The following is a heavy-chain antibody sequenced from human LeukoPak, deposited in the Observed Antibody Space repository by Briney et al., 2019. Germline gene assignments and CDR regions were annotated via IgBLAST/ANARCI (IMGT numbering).Heavy chain of an antibody. CDR1: GYTFTSYD. Sequence: ASVKVSCKASGYTFTSYDINWLRQATGQGLEWMGWMNPNSGNTGYAQKFQGRVTITRNTSISTAYMELSSLRSEDTAVYYCARSCYYYYYMDVWGKGTTVTVSS. CDR2: MNPNSGNT. V-gene: IGHV1-8*03. CDR3: ARSCYYYYYMDV. J-gene: IGHJ6*03.